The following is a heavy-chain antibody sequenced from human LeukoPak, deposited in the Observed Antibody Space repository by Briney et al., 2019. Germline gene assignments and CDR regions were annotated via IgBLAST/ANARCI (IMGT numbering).Heavy chain of an antibody. Sequence: GGSLRLSCAASGFTFSSYWMSWVRQAPGKGLEWVSFISSSSTTIYYADSVKGRFTISRDNAKNSLYLQMNSLRDEDTAVYYCAKETSNWFDPWGQGTLVTVSS. D-gene: IGHD4-11*01. CDR1: GFTFSSYW. CDR2: ISSSSTTI. CDR3: AKETSNWFDP. V-gene: IGHV3-48*02. J-gene: IGHJ5*02.